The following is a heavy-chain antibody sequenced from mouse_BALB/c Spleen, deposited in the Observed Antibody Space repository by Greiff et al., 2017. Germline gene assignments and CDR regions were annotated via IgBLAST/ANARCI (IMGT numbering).Heavy chain of an antibody. J-gene: IGHJ1*01. Sequence: VQLQQSGGGLVQPGGSLRLSCATSGFTFTDYYMSWVRQPPGKALEWLGFIRNKANGYTTEYSASVKGRFTISRDNSQSILYLQMNTLRAEDSATYYCARGGYRYFDVWGAGTTVTVSS. CDR1: GFTFTDYY. CDR3: ARGGYRYFDV. V-gene: IGHV7-3*02. CDR2: IRNKANGYTT.